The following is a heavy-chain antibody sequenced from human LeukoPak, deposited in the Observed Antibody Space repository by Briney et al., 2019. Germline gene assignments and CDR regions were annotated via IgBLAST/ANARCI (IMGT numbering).Heavy chain of an antibody. J-gene: IGHJ6*04. Sequence: GTSVKVSCKASGFTFTSSAMQWERQARGQRLEWIGWIVVGSGNTNYAQKFQERVTITRDMSTSTAYMELSSLRSEDTAVDYCAAMGRTTETTDSYYYGMDVWGKGTTFTAPS. CDR3: AAMGRTTETTDSYYYGMDV. D-gene: IGHD4-11*01. CDR1: GFTFTSSA. V-gene: IGHV1-58*02. CDR2: IVVGSGNT.